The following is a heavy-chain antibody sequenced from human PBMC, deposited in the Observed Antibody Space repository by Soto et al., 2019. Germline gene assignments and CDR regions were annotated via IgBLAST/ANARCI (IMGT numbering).Heavy chain of an antibody. CDR3: ARHKITGLFAY. Sequence: QVQLQQWGAGLLKPSETLSLTCAVYGGSFSGYYWTWIRLPPGTGLEWIGENNHSGSTNYNPSLKSCINISLDTSKNQFSLKLTSDTAADTAVYYCARHKITGLFAYWGQGTLVTVSS. CDR2: NNHSGST. J-gene: IGHJ4*02. V-gene: IGHV4-34*01. CDR1: GGSFSGYY. D-gene: IGHD2-8*02.